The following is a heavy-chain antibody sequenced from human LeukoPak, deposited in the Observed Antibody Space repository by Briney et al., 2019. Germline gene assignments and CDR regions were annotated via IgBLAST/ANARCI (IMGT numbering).Heavy chain of an antibody. CDR1: GFTFDEYA. D-gene: IGHD2-15*01. J-gene: IGHJ4*02. CDR2: ISWNSGSI. Sequence: GRSLRLSCAASGFTFDEYAMYWVRQAPGKGLEWVSGISWNSGSIGYADSVKGRFTISRDNAKNSLYLQMNSLRAEDTALYYCAKAIGYCGGGSCHIDYWGQGTLVTVSS. CDR3: AKAIGYCGGGSCHIDY. V-gene: IGHV3-9*01.